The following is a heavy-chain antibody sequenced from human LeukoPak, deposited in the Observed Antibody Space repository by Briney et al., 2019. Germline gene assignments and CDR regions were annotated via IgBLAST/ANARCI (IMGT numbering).Heavy chain of an antibody. J-gene: IGHJ4*02. CDR3: ARDTSPRGGSYRYFDY. Sequence: GASVKASCKASGGTFSSYAISWVRQAPGQGLEWMGGIIPIFGTANYAQKFQGRVTITADESTSTAYMELSSLRSEDTAVYYCARDTSPRGGSYRYFDYWGQGTLVTVSS. V-gene: IGHV1-69*13. CDR2: IIPIFGTA. D-gene: IGHD3-16*02. CDR1: GGTFSSYA.